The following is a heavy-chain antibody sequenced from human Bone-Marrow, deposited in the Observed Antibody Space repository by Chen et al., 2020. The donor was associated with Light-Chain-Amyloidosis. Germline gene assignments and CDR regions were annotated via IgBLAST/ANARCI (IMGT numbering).Heavy chain of an antibody. V-gene: IGHV4-38-2*02. J-gene: IGHJ4*02. D-gene: IGHD3-3*01. Sequence: QVQLQESGPGLVKPSETLSLTCIVSGYSINRGYYWGWIRQPPGKGLEWIGTIYHSGSTYYNPSLKSRVTISVDTSKNQFSLKLSSVTAADTAMYYCARVTFWSGYPFDYWGQGTLVTVSS. CDR1: GYSINRGYY. CDR2: IYHSGST. CDR3: ARVTFWSGYPFDY.